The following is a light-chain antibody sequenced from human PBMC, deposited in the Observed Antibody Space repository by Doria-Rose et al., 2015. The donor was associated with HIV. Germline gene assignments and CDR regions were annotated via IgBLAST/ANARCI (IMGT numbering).Light chain of an antibody. CDR1: QSFSSNY. V-gene: IGKV3-20*01. CDR2: DGS. CDR3: HQYGTSWT. J-gene: IGKJ1*01. Sequence: TQSPGTLSLSPGERATLSCRASQSFSSNYLAWYRQKPGQAPSLLIYDGSTRATGIPDRFSASGSGKDFTLTINRLEPEDFALYYCHQYGTSWTFGQGTKVEI.